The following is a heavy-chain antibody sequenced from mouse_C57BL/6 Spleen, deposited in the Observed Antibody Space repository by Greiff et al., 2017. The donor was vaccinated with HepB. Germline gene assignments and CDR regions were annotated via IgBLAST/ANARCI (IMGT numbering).Heavy chain of an antibody. D-gene: IGHD1-1*01. CDR3: ASHYYGSSYRYFDY. J-gene: IGHJ2*01. V-gene: IGHV5-17*01. Sequence: EVMLVESGGGLVKPGGSLKLSCAASGFTFSDYGMHWVRQAPEKGLEWVAYISSGSSTIYYADTVKGRFTISRDNAKNTLFLQMTSLRSEDTAMYYCASHYYGSSYRYFDYWGQGTTLTVSS. CDR2: ISSGSSTI. CDR1: GFTFSDYG.